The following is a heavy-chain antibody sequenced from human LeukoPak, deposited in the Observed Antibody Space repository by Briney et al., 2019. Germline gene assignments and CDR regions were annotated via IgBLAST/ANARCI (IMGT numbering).Heavy chain of an antibody. V-gene: IGHV2-5*01. D-gene: IGHD6-6*01. CDR2: IHWHDDK. CDR1: LFSHRTSGVD. Sequence: SGPTLLKPTQTLTLTCTFSLFSHRTSGVDVGWIRHPSVKPLECLALIHWHDDKHHSHSLKIRLTIPNATSTNQWVPTMTNMDPVDTATHYCAHTGYSRSSIAFDIWGQGTMVTVSS. J-gene: IGHJ3*02. CDR3: AHTGYSRSSIAFDI.